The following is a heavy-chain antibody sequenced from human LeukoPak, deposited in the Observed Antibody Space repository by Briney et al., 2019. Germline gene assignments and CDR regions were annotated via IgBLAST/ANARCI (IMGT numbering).Heavy chain of an antibody. CDR1: GFTFDDYE. CDR2: IGGSGGTT. J-gene: IGHJ4*02. CDR3: AKSGQFDY. V-gene: IGHV3-23*01. Sequence: GGSLRLSCAASGFTFDDYEMSWVRQAPGKGLEWVSTIGGSGGTTYYADSMKGRFAISRDNSKNTVSLQMNSLRVEDTAIYYCAKSGQFDYWGQGTLVTVSS.